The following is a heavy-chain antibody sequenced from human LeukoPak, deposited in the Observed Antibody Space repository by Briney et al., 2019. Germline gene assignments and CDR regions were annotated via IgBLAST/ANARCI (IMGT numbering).Heavy chain of an antibody. CDR2: IKRDGSEK. CDR3: ARGWSQTATVGFDY. V-gene: IGHV3-7*05. J-gene: IGHJ4*02. Sequence: AGGSLRLSCAASGFTFSSYWMSWVRQAPGKGLEWVANIKRDGSEKYYVDSVKGRFTMSRDNAKNSLYLQMNSLRAEDTAVYYCARGWSQTATVGFDYWGQGTLVTVSS. D-gene: IGHD4-23*01. CDR1: GFTFSSYW.